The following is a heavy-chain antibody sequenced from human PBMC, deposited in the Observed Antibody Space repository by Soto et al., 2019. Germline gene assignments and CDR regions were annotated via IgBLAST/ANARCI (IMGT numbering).Heavy chain of an antibody. V-gene: IGHV4-39*01. CDR2: IYYSGST. D-gene: IGHD2-15*01. Sequence: SETLSLTCTVSGGSISSSSYYWGWIRQPPGKGLEWIGSIYYSGSTYYNPSLKSRVTISVDTSKNQFSLKLSSVTAADTAVYYCARSGSGGSCHYWGKGTLVTVSS. J-gene: IGHJ4*02. CDR1: GGSISSSSYY. CDR3: ARSGSGGSCHY.